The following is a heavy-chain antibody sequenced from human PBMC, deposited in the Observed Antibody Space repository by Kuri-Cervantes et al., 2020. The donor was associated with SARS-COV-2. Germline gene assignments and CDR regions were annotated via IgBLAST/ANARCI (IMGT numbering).Heavy chain of an antibody. V-gene: IGHV4-59*12. D-gene: IGHD6-13*01. CDR1: DYSISSAYY. J-gene: IGHJ4*02. Sequence: SETLSLTCVVSDYSISSAYYWSWIRQPPGKGLEWIGYIYYSGSTNYNPSLKSRVTISVDTSKNQFSLKLSSVTAADTAVYYCARGSSPTALIDYWGQGTLVTVSS. CDR3: ARGSSPTALIDY. CDR2: IYYSGST.